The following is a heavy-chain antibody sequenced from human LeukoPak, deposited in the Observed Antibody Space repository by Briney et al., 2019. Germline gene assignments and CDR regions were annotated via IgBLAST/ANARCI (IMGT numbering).Heavy chain of an antibody. Sequence: SETLSLTCTVSGGSISSYYWSWIRQPPGKGLEWIGYIYYSGSTNYNPPLKSRVTISVETSKNQFSLKLSSVTAADTAVYYCARLIVGATSRLPDDYWGQGTLVTVSS. CDR1: GGSISSYY. J-gene: IGHJ4*02. V-gene: IGHV4-59*08. CDR2: IYYSGST. CDR3: ARLIVGATSRLPDDY. D-gene: IGHD1-26*01.